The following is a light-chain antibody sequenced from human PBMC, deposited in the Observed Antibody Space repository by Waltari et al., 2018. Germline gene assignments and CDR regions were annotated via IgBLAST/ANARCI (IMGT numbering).Light chain of an antibody. CDR2: YDD. V-gene: IGLV1-36*01. Sequence: QSALTQPPSVSGAPRQRVTISCSGSSSNIGDSAVNWYQQFPGKSPRRVIYYDDLLPAGVSDRFSGSKSSSSASLTISGLQAEDEAIYFCAAWDISLNALVFGGGTKLTVL. CDR3: AAWDISLNALV. J-gene: IGLJ3*02. CDR1: SSNIGDSA.